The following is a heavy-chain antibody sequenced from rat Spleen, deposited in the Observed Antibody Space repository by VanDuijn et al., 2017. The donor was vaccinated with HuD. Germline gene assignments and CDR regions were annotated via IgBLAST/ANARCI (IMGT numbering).Heavy chain of an antibody. J-gene: IGHJ2*01. CDR2: ISYDGSST. D-gene: IGHD2-1*01. CDR3: ARRYDFDF. CDR1: GFTFSDYY. V-gene: IGHV5-7*01. Sequence: EVQLVETGGGLVQPGRSLKLSCVASGFTFSDYYMAWVRQAPKKGLEWVATISYDGSSTYYRDSVKGRFTISRDNAKSTLYLQMDSLRSEDTATYYCARRYDFDFWGQGVMVTVSS.